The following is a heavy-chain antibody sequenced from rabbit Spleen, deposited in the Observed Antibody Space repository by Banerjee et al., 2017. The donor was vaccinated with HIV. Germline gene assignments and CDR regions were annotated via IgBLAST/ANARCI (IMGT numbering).Heavy chain of an antibody. J-gene: IGHJ6*01. CDR1: GFSFNEFSFNSGYD. CDR3: ARVTGSSFSSYGMDL. CDR2: MYAGSSGFT. D-gene: IGHD8-1*01. Sequence: QSLEESGGGLVKPGASLTLTCKVSGFSFNEFSFNSGYDMCWVRQAPGKGLEWVACMYAGSSGFTYFANWAKGRFTISKTSSTTVTLQMTSLTAADTATYFCARVTGSSFSSYGMDLWGPGTLVTVS. V-gene: IGHV1S40*01.